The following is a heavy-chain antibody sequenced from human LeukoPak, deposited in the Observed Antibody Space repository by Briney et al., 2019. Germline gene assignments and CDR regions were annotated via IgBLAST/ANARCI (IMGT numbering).Heavy chain of an antibody. CDR3: ARGYCTTTSCYFPLKGFDP. J-gene: IGHJ5*02. CDR2: IYYTGRT. CDR1: GGSINSGGYY. D-gene: IGHD2-2*01. V-gene: IGHV4-31*03. Sequence: SETLSLTCTVSGGSINSGGYYWNWIRQDPGKGLEWIGYIYYTGRTFYNPSLKSRVTMSVDTSKNQFSLRLSSVTAADTAVYYCARGYCTTTSCYFPLKGFDPWGQGTLVTVSS.